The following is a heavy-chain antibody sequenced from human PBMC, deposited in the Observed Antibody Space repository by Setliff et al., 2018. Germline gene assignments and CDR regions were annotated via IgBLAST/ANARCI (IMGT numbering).Heavy chain of an antibody. V-gene: IGHV4-39*01. CDR2: IYYTGTT. CDR1: GGSVSSTSYY. J-gene: IGHJ4*02. D-gene: IGHD3-3*01. Sequence: SETLSLTCTVSGGSVSSTSYYWGWIRQPPGKGLEWIGTIYYTGTTYYSPSLKSRVTISVDTSKNQFSLRLTSVTAADTAIYYCARHFRSSKVQFLEYLTDYYFDSWGQGTLVTVSS. CDR3: ARHFRSSKVQFLEYLTDYYFDS.